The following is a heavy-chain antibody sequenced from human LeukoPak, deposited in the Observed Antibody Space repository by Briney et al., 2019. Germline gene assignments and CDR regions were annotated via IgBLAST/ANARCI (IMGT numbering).Heavy chain of an antibody. CDR1: GFTFSNAW. D-gene: IGHD2-2*01. CDR3: TTVGCSSTSCYAEIVY. V-gene: IGHV3-15*01. J-gene: IGHJ4*02. CDR2: IKSKTDGGTT. Sequence: PGGSLRLSYAASGFTFSNAWMSWVRQAPGKGLEWVGRIKSKTDGGTTDYAAPVKGRFTISRDDSKNTLYLQMNSLKTEDTAVYYCTTVGCSSTSCYAEIVYWGQGTLVTVSS.